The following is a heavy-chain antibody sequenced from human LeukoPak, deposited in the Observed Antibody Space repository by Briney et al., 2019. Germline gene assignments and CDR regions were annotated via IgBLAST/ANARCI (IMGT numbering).Heavy chain of an antibody. J-gene: IGHJ4*02. CDR1: GFTFSNFA. CDR2: INGSGGTT. D-gene: IGHD2-15*01. CDR3: AKKGGSHYFDY. Sequence: GGSLKLSCAASGFTFSNFAMSWVRQAPGKGLEWVSDINGSGGTTYYADSVKGRFTVSRDNSKNTLYLQMSSLRAEDTAVYYCAKKGGSHYFDYWGQGTLVTVSS. V-gene: IGHV3-23*01.